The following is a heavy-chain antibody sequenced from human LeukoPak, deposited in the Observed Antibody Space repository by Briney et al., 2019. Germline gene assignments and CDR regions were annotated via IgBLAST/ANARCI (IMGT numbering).Heavy chain of an antibody. Sequence: GGSLRLSCAASGFTFSSYGMHWVRQAPGKVLEWVAVISYDGSNKYYADSVKGRFTISRDNSKNTLYLQMNSLRAEDTAVYYCAKDTTIFGVVIPPDYWGQGTLVTVSS. CDR2: ISYDGSNK. D-gene: IGHD3-3*01. V-gene: IGHV3-30*18. J-gene: IGHJ4*02. CDR1: GFTFSSYG. CDR3: AKDTTIFGVVIPPDY.